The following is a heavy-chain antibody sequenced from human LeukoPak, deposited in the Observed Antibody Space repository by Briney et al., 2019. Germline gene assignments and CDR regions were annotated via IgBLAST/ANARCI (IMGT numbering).Heavy chain of an antibody. J-gene: IGHJ4*02. Sequence: QTGGSLRLSCAASGFTFSSYWMSWVRQAPGKGLEWVAVISTDGRKTFYADSVKGRFTISRGNSKNTLFLQMDSLRAEDTAVYYCAREVRELSRYYDFHFWGQGTLVTVSS. CDR1: GFTFSSYW. D-gene: IGHD3-16*02. V-gene: IGHV3-30*03. CDR2: ISTDGRKT. CDR3: AREVRELSRYYDFHF.